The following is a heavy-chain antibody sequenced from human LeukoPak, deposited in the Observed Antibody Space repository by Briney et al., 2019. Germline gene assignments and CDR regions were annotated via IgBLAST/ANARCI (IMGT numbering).Heavy chain of an antibody. CDR1: GITFSSYA. J-gene: IGHJ4*02. V-gene: IGHV3-23*01. D-gene: IGHD1-1*01. CDR2: ISASGGST. CDR3: APYWNLDY. Sequence: PGGSLRLSCVVSGITFSSYAMSWVRQAPGKGLDWVSAISASGGSTYYADSVKGRFTISRDNSKNTVYLQMNSLRGEDTAIYYCAPYWNLDYWGQGSLVTVSS.